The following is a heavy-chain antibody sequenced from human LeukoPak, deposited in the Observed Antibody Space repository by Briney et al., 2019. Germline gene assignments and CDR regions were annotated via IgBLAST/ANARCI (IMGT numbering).Heavy chain of an antibody. V-gene: IGHV3-30*04. Sequence: PGGSLRLSCAASGFTFSSYAMHWVRQAPGKRLEWVAVISYDGSNKYYADSVKGRFTISRDNSKNTLYLQMNSLRAEDTAVYYCAGAYCGGDCYSVDDAFDIWGQGTMVTVSS. CDR3: AGAYCGGDCYSVDDAFDI. CDR1: GFTFSSYA. CDR2: ISYDGSNK. J-gene: IGHJ3*02. D-gene: IGHD2-21*02.